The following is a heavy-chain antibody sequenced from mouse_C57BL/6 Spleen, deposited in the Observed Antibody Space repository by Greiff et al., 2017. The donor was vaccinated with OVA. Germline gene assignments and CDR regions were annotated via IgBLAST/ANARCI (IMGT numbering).Heavy chain of an antibody. CDR2: INPGSGGT. Sequence: QVQLQQSGAELVRPGTSVKVSCKASGYAFTNYLIEWVKQRPGQGLEWIGVINPGSGGTNYNEKFKGKATLTADKSSSTAYMQLSSLTSEGSAVYFCARGSPGQLRLRNAMDYWGQGTSVTVSS. V-gene: IGHV1-54*01. D-gene: IGHD3-2*02. J-gene: IGHJ4*01. CDR1: GYAFTNYL. CDR3: ARGSPGQLRLRNAMDY.